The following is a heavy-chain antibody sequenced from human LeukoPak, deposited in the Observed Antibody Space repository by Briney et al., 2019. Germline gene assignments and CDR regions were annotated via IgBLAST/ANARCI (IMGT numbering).Heavy chain of an antibody. CDR3: ARWGDSYFDL. Sequence: ASVKVSCKASGDTLRKYAISWVRQAPGQGLEWMGRIIPIFGTTYYAQKFQERVTLTTDESRSTVYMELSSLRSDDTAVYYCARWGDSYFDLWGRGTLVTVPS. CDR1: GDTLRKYA. J-gene: IGHJ2*01. V-gene: IGHV1-69*05. CDR2: IIPIFGTT. D-gene: IGHD3-16*01.